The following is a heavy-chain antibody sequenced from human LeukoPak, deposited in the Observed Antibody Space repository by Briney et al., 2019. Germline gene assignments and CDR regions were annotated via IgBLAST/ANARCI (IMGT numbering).Heavy chain of an antibody. D-gene: IGHD2-2*01. CDR3: ARYVSSTSCWVY. CDR2: IYHSGST. J-gene: IGHJ4*02. V-gene: IGHV4-4*02. Sequence: SETLSLTCAVSGGSISSSNWWSWVRQPPGKGLEWIGEIYHSGSTNYNPSLKSRVTISVDTSKNQFSLRLSSVTAADTAVYYCARYVSSTSCWVYWGQGTLVTVSS. CDR1: GGSISSSNW.